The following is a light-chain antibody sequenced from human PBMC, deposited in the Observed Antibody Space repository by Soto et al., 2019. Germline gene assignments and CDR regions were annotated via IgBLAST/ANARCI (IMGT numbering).Light chain of an antibody. CDR2: GAS. CDR1: QSVSSSY. Sequence: IVLPQSPGTLSLSPGEIATLSCRASQSVSSSYLAWYQHKPGQAPSLLIYGASSRATGIPDRVSGSGSGTDFSLTISRLETEDLEVYYCQQYGRSPLFGGGTKVEIK. J-gene: IGKJ4*01. V-gene: IGKV3-20*01. CDR3: QQYGRSPL.